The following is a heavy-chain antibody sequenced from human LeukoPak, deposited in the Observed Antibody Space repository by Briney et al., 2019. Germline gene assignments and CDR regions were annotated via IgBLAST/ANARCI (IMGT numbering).Heavy chain of an antibody. CDR3: ANTIFGGSGYYYYYMDV. CDR1: GFTFSTYA. Sequence: GGSLRLSCAASGFTFSTYAMTWVRQAPGKGLEWVSGISDSGGSTYYADSVKGRFTISKDNSKNTLYLQTNSLRAEDTAVYYCANTIFGGSGYYYYYMDVWGKGTTVTVSS. D-gene: IGHD3-3*01. CDR2: ISDSGGST. V-gene: IGHV3-23*01. J-gene: IGHJ6*03.